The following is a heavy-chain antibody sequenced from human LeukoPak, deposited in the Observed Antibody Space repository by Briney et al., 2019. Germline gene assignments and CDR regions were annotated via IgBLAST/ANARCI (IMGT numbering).Heavy chain of an antibody. CDR2: IWYDGSNK. Sequence: PGGSLRLSCAASGFTFSSYGMHWVRQAPGKGLEWVAVIWYDGSNKYYADSVKGRFTIYRDNAKNTLYLQLNSLRVDDTAVYYCAKTNLYCSGGNCYFDYWGQGTLVTVSS. CDR1: GFTFSSYG. D-gene: IGHD2-15*01. V-gene: IGHV3-33*03. CDR3: AKTNLYCSGGNCYFDY. J-gene: IGHJ4*02.